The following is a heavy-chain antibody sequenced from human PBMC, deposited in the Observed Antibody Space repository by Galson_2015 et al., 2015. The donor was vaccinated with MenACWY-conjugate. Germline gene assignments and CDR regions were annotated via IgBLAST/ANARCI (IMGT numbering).Heavy chain of an antibody. D-gene: IGHD1-1*01. CDR2: IKKDGSEK. CDR3: ARGHLQREA. Sequence: SLRLSCAASGFTFRNYWMSWVRQAPGKGLEWVAHIKKDGSEKYYVDSVKGRVTISRDNAKNSLYLQMGSLRVDDTAVYYCARGHLQREAWGQGTLVTVSS. V-gene: IGHV3-7*01. J-gene: IGHJ5*01. CDR1: GFTFRNYW.